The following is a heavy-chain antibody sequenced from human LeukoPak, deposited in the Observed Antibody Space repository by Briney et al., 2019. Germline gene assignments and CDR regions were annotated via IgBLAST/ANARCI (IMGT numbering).Heavy chain of an antibody. D-gene: IGHD2/OR15-2a*01. V-gene: IGHV1-2*02. Sequence: ASVKVSCKASGYTFTGYYIHWVRQAPGQGLEWMGWISPNSGGTNYAQKFQGRVTMTRDTSITTAYMELSRLRSDDTAVYYCARESSCDTTNCLAPTDWFDTWGQGTLVTVSS. CDR1: GYTFTGYY. CDR3: ARESSCDTTNCLAPTDWFDT. CDR2: ISPNSGGT. J-gene: IGHJ5*02.